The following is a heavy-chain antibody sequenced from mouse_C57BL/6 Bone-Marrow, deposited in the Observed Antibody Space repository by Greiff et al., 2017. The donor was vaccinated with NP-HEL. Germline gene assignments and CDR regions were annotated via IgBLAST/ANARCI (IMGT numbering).Heavy chain of an antibody. V-gene: IGHV3-6*01. D-gene: IGHD2-2*01. CDR3: ARGRNGYPFAY. CDR1: GYSITSGYY. J-gene: IGHJ3*01. Sequence: DVQLQESGPGLVKPSQSLSLTCSVTGYSITSGYYWNWIRQFPGNKLEWMGYISYDGSNNYNPSPKNRIAITRDTSKNQFFLKLNSVTTEDTATYYCARGRNGYPFAYWGQGTLVTVSA. CDR2: ISYDGSN.